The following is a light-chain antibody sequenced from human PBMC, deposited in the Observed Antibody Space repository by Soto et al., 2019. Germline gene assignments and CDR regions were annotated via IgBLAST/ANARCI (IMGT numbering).Light chain of an antibody. CDR1: SSDVGGYKY. J-gene: IGLJ1*01. CDR3: SSYTTTNTYV. Sequence: QSALTQPATVSGSPGQSITISCTGTSSDVGGYKYVSWYQQHPGKAPRLMIYEVSNRPSGASTRFSGSKSGNTASLTISGLQAEDEADYYCSSYTTTNTYVFGTGTKVTVL. CDR2: EVS. V-gene: IGLV2-14*01.